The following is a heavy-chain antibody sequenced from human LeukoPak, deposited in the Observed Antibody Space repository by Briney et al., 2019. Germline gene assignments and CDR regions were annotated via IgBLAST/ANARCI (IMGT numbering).Heavy chain of an antibody. CDR2: IYHTGYT. Sequence: PSETLSLTCAVSGDSVSSTENNYWSWVRQPPGKGLEWIGEIYHTGYTNYNPSLKSRVTISIDTSKNQFSLKLTSVTAADTAVYYCARAYCSSGTCYSSRGMFDPWGQGTLVTVSS. J-gene: IGHJ5*02. V-gene: IGHV4/OR15-8*02. CDR1: GDSVSSTENNY. D-gene: IGHD2-15*01. CDR3: ARAYCSSGTCYSSRGMFDP.